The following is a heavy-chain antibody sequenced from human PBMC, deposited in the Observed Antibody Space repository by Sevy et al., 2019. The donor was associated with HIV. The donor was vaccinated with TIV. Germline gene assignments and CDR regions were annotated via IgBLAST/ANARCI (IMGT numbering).Heavy chain of an antibody. J-gene: IGHJ4*02. V-gene: IGHV4-39*01. CDR1: GGSISSSSYY. CDR3: ARLEYPSFDY. CDR2: IYYSGST. Sequence: SETLSLTCTVSGGSISSSSYYWGWIRQPPGKGLEWIGSIYYSGSTYYNPSLKSRVTISVDTSKNQFSLKLSSVTAADTAVYYCARLEYPSFDYWGQGTLVTVSS.